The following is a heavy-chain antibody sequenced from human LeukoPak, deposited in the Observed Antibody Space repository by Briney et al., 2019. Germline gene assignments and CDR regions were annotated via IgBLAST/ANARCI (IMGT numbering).Heavy chain of an antibody. CDR1: GYTFTGYY. CDR3: ARDSGDGYITVLDY. Sequence: GASVKVSCKASGYTFTGYYMHWVLQAPGQGLEWMGWINPNSGGTNYAQKFQGRVTMTRDTSISTAYMELSRLRSDDTAVYYCARDSGDGYITVLDYWGQGTLVTVSS. J-gene: IGHJ4*02. D-gene: IGHD5-24*01. CDR2: INPNSGGT. V-gene: IGHV1-2*02.